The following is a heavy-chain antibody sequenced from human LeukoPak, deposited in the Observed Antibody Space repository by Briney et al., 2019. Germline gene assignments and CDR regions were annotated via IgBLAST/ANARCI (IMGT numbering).Heavy chain of an antibody. Sequence: GGSLRLSCAASGFTFSSYAMSWVRQAPGKGLEWVSAISGSGGSTYYADSVKGRFTISRDNSKNTLYLQMNSLRAEDTAVYYRAKGDILSSGQQLVPYYFDYWGQGTLVTVSS. D-gene: IGHD6-13*01. CDR3: AKGDILSSGQQLVPYYFDY. CDR1: GFTFSSYA. J-gene: IGHJ4*02. CDR2: ISGSGGST. V-gene: IGHV3-23*01.